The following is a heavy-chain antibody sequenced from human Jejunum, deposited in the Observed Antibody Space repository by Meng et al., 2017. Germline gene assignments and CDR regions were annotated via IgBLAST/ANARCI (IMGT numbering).Heavy chain of an antibody. CDR3: KRGSNGIYDYYHGMDV. J-gene: IGHJ6*01. Sequence: GESLKISCVASGFTLSDHFMDWVRQAPGKGLEWVGRSRNKASSYTTEYAPSVKGRFTILRDDSGNLVYLQINSLKTEDTAVYYCKRGSNGIYDYYHGMDVWGQGTTVTVSS. V-gene: IGHV3-72*01. CDR1: GFTLSDHF. CDR2: SRNKASSYTT. D-gene: IGHD1-26*01.